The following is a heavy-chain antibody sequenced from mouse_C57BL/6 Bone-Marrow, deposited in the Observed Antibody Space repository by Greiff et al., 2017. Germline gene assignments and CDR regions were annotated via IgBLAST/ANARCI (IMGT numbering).Heavy chain of an antibody. Sequence: EVMLVESGGDLVKPGGSLKLSCAASGFTFSSYGMSWVRQTPDKRLEWVATISSGGSYTYYPDSVKGRFTISRDNAKNTLYLQMISLKSEDTAMYYCARHGGTTVRFAYWGQGTLVTVSA. J-gene: IGHJ3*01. D-gene: IGHD1-1*01. CDR2: ISSGGSYT. V-gene: IGHV5-6*02. CDR3: ARHGGTTVRFAY. CDR1: GFTFSSYG.